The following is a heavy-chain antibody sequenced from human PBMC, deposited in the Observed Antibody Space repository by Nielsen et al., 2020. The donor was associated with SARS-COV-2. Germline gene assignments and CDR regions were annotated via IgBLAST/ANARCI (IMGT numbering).Heavy chain of an antibody. CDR1: GFTFSSYG. V-gene: IGHV3-30*18. CDR2: ISYDGSNK. Sequence: GGSLRLSCAASGFTFSSYGMHWVRQAPGKGLEWVAVISYDGSNKYYADSVKGRFTISRDNSKNTLYLQMNSLRAEDMAVYYCAKDFYYGMDVWGQGTTVTVSS. CDR3: AKDFYYGMDV. J-gene: IGHJ6*02.